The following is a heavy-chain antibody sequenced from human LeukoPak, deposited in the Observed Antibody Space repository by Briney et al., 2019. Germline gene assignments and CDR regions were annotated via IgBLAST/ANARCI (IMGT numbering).Heavy chain of an antibody. Sequence: GGSLRLSCAASGFTFSDYYMSWIRQAPGKGLEWVSYISGSGSTIYYTDSVKGRLTISRDNAKNSLYLQMDSLSAEDTAVYFCARVISSASCALDYWGPGTLVTVSS. CDR3: ARVISSASCALDY. V-gene: IGHV3-11*01. J-gene: IGHJ4*02. CDR2: ISGSGSTI. D-gene: IGHD2-2*01. CDR1: GFTFSDYY.